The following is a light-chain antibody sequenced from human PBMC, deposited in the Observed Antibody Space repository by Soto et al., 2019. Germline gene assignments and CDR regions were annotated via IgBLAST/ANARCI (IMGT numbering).Light chain of an antibody. CDR1: QGISNW. J-gene: IGKJ4*01. CDR2: TGS. V-gene: IGKV1-12*01. CDR3: QQANSFPLT. Sequence: DIQMTQSPSSVSASVGDRVSITCRASQGISNWLAWYQQKPGRAPKLLIYTGSSLQSGVPSRFSGTGSGTDFTLTISSLQHEDVATYYRQQANSFPLTFGGGTKVEIK.